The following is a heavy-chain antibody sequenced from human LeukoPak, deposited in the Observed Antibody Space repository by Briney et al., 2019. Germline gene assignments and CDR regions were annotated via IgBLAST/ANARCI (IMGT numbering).Heavy chain of an antibody. D-gene: IGHD6-6*01. CDR1: GFTFSNAW. CDR2: IKSKTDGGTT. Sequence: GGSLRLPCAASGFTFSNAWMSWVRQAPGKGLEWVGRIKSKTDGGTTDYAAPVKGRFTISRDDSKNTLYLQMNSLKTEDTAVYYCTTDGGVREAARPRKFDYWGQGTLVTVSS. V-gene: IGHV3-15*01. CDR3: TTDGGVREAARPRKFDY. J-gene: IGHJ4*02.